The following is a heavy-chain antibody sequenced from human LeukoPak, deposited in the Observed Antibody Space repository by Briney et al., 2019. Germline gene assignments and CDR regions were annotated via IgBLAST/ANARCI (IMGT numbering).Heavy chain of an antibody. Sequence: SETLSLTCTVSGGSISSYYWSWIRQPPGKGLEWIGDIYYSGSTNYNPSLKSRVTISVDTSKNQFSLKLSSVTAADTAVYYCARVSSWPYFDYWGQGTLVTVSS. J-gene: IGHJ4*02. CDR3: ARVSSWPYFDY. CDR2: IYYSGST. CDR1: GGSISSYY. D-gene: IGHD6-13*01. V-gene: IGHV4-59*01.